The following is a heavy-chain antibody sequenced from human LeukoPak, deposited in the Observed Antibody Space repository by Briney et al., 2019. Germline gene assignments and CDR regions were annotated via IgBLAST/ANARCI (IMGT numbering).Heavy chain of an antibody. CDR1: GFTINNYA. J-gene: IGHJ1*01. CDR3: GRDPNGNYVGAFEFQR. Sequence: GGSLRLSCAASGFTINNYALTWVRQAPGRGLEWVSSISGASTYYAESVKGRFSISRDNYKNTVYLQMSSLRAEDTAVYYCGRDPNGNYVGAFEFQRWRQGTLVTVSS. CDR2: ISGAST. V-gene: IGHV3-23*01. D-gene: IGHD4-17*01.